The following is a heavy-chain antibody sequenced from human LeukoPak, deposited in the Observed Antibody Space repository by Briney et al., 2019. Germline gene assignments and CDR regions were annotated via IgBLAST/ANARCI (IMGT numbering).Heavy chain of an antibody. CDR1: GGSISSGGYY. V-gene: IGHV4-61*02. Sequence: SETLSLTCTVSGGSISSGGYYWGWLRQPAGRGLEGLGRIYTSGSTNYNPSLKSRLTISVDTSKNQFSLKLSSVTAADTAVYYCARGVKYSSSWYGGYFDYWGQGTLVTVSS. CDR3: ARGVKYSSSWYGGYFDY. J-gene: IGHJ4*02. CDR2: IYTSGST. D-gene: IGHD6-13*01.